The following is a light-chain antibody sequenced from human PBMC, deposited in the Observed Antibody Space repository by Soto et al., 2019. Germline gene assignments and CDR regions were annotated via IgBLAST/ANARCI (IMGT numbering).Light chain of an antibody. V-gene: IGKV3-20*01. CDR2: GAS. CDR3: QQDYNLPLT. Sequence: EIVLTQSPGTLSLSPGERASLSCRASQSVRSEKLAWYQQKPGQAPRLLIFGASGRATGIPERFSGSGSGTDFTLTISSLQPEDFAVYYCQQDYNLPLTFGGGTKVDIK. CDR1: QSVRSEK. J-gene: IGKJ4*01.